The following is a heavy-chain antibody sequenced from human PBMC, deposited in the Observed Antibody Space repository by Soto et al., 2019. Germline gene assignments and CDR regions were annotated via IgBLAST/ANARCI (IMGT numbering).Heavy chain of an antibody. CDR1: GGSVSSGHYY. CDR3: ARSGAGSGWL. CDR2: INYSGST. Sequence: QVQLQESGPGLVRPSETLSLTCAVSGGSVSSGHYYWSWSRQPPGKGLEWIGFINYSGSTSYNPSLQSRVTISVDTSKNQFSLKRSSVTAADTAVYYCARSGAGSGWLGGQGTLVTVSS. D-gene: IGHD6-19*01. J-gene: IGHJ4*02. V-gene: IGHV4-61*01.